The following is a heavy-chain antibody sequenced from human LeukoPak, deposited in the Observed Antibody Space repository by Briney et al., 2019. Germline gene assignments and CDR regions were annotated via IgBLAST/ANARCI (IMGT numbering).Heavy chain of an antibody. D-gene: IGHD6-13*01. CDR2: ISSSGSTI. V-gene: IGHV3-11*01. CDR1: GFTFSDYY. CDR3: ARARGSSWYVWFDP. J-gene: IGHJ5*02. Sequence: GGSLRLSCAASGFTFSDYYMSWLRQAPGKGLEWVSYISSSGSTIYYADSVKGRFTISRDNAKNSLYLQMNSLGAEDTAVYYCARARGSSWYVWFDPWGEGTLVTVSS.